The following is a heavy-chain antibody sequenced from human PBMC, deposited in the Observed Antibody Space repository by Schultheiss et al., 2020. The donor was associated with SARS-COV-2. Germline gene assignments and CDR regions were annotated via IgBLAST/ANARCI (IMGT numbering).Heavy chain of an antibody. Sequence: ASVKLSCKASGGTFSSYAISWVRQAPGQGLEWMGWISAYNGNTNYAQKVRGRATMTTDTSTSTAYMELRSLRSEDTAVYYCARVSGDGYNFGGQGTLVTVSS. CDR3: ARVSGDGYNF. CDR2: ISAYNGNT. CDR1: GGTFSSYA. V-gene: IGHV1-18*01. D-gene: IGHD5-24*01. J-gene: IGHJ4*02.